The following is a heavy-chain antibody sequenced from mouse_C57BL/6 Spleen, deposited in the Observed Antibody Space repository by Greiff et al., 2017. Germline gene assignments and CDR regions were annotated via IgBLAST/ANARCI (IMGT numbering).Heavy chain of an antibody. V-gene: IGHV5-16*01. Sequence: EVKLVESEGGLVQPGSSMKLSCTASGFTFSDYYMAWVRQVPEKGLEWVANINYDGSSTYYLDSLKSRFIISRDNAKNILYLQMSSLKSEDTATYYCAREGDGYYVGYFDYWGQGTTLTVSS. CDR1: GFTFSDYY. D-gene: IGHD2-3*01. CDR2: INYDGSST. J-gene: IGHJ2*01. CDR3: AREGDGYYVGYFDY.